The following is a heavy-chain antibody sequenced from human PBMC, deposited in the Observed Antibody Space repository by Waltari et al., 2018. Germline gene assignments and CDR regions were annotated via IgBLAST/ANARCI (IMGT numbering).Heavy chain of an antibody. D-gene: IGHD2-2*01. CDR3: ARDRHKGYCSSTSCYPFDY. CDR1: GYTFTSYG. Sequence: QVQLVQSGAEVKKPGASVKVSCKASGYTFTSYGISWVRQAPGQGLEWMGWISAYNGNTNYAQKLQGRVTMTTDTSTSTAYMELRSLRSDDTAVYYCARDRHKGYCSSTSCYPFDYWGQGTLVTVSS. J-gene: IGHJ4*02. V-gene: IGHV1-18*01. CDR2: ISAYNGNT.